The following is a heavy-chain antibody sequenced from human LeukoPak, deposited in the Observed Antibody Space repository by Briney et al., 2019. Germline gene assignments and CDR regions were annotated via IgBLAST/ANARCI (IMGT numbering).Heavy chain of an antibody. D-gene: IGHD2-2*01. Sequence: GGSLRLSCAASGFTFSSYAMNWVRQAPGEGLEWGSVISSSGSSTYHADSVTGRFTISRDNSKNTLYLQMSSLRAEDTAAYYCAKGSRYSGTSQGDAFDIWGQGTLVTVSS. V-gene: IGHV3-23*01. J-gene: IGHJ3*02. CDR3: AKGSRYSGTSQGDAFDI. CDR1: GFTFSSYA. CDR2: ISSSGSST.